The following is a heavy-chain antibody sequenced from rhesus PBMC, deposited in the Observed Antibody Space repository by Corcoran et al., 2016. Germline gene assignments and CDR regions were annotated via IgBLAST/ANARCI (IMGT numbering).Heavy chain of an antibody. CDR3: ARDLVYCTGSGCYADWYFDI. D-gene: IGHD2-21*01. CDR2: IGGSSGST. Sequence: QVQLEESGPGLVKPSETLSLTCAVSGGSISGYYWNWIRQPPGKGLEWSGYIGGSSGSTDNNPSLKSRVTISTDTSKNQLSLRLSSVTAADTAVYYCARDLVYCTGSGCYADWYFDIWGPGTPITISS. CDR1: GGSISGYY. J-gene: IGHJ2*01. V-gene: IGHV4-165*01.